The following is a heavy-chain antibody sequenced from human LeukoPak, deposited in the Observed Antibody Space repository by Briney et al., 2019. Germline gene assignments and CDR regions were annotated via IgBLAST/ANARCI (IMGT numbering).Heavy chain of an antibody. V-gene: IGHV5-51*01. J-gene: IGHJ4*02. CDR2: IYPGDSDT. CDR1: GYSFTSYW. Sequence: GESLKVSCKGSGYSFTSYWIGWVRQMAGKGLEWMGIIYPGDSDTRYSPSFQGQVTISADKSISTAYLQWSSLKASDTAMYYCARCKEGYCSSLDYWGQGTLVTVSS. CDR3: ARCKEGYCSSLDY. D-gene: IGHD2-2*01.